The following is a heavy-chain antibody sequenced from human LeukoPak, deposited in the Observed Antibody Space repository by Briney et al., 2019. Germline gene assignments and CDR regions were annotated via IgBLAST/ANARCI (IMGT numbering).Heavy chain of an antibody. CDR2: ISYDGSNK. D-gene: IGHD2-2*01. J-gene: IGHJ4*02. V-gene: IGHV3-30*04. Sequence: PGRSLRLSCAASGFTFSSYAMHWVRQAPGKGLEWVAVISYDGSNKYYADSVKGRFTISRDNSKNTLYLQMNSLRAEDTAVYYCARSLPCARGGTSCCRRPFDYWGQGTLVTVSS. CDR3: ARSLPCARGGTSCCRRPFDY. CDR1: GFTFSSYA.